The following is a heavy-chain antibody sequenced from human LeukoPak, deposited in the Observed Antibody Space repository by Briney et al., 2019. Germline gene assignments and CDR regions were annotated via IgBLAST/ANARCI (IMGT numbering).Heavy chain of an antibody. V-gene: IGHV3-74*01. J-gene: IGHJ3*02. D-gene: IGHD6-13*01. CDR3: ARERDSSSWYAFDI. CDR1: GFTFSSYW. CDR2: INSDGSST. Sequence: GGSLRLSCAASGFTFSSYWMHWVRQAPGKGLVWVSRINSDGSSTSYADSVKGRFTISRDNAKNSLYLQMNSLRDEDTAVYYCARERDSSSWYAFDIWGQGTMVTVSS.